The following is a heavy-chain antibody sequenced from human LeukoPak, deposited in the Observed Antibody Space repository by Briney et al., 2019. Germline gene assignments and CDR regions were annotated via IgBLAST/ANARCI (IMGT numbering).Heavy chain of an antibody. J-gene: IGHJ3*02. CDR2: ISWNSGSI. D-gene: IGHD6-13*01. V-gene: IGHV3-9*01. Sequence: GGSLRLSCAASGFTFDDYAMHWVRQAPGKGLEWVSGISWNSGSIGYADSVKGRFTISRDNAKNSLYLQMNSLRAEDTAVYYCARVPMYSSSKGAFDIWGQGTMVTVSS. CDR3: ARVPMYSSSKGAFDI. CDR1: GFTFDDYA.